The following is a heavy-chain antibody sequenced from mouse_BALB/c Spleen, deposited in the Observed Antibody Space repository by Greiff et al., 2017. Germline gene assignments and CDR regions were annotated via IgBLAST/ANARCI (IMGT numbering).Heavy chain of an antibody. J-gene: IGHJ4*01. D-gene: IGHD1-1*01. CDR1: GYTFTDYA. Sequence: VKLQQSGAELVRPGVSVKISCKGSGYTFTDYAMHWVKQSHAKSLEWIGVISTYYGDASYNQKFKGKATMTVDKSSSTAYMELARLTSEDSAIYYCATRYGSSSYAMDYWGQGTSVTVSS. CDR3: ATRYGSSSYAMDY. CDR2: ISTYYGDA. V-gene: IGHV1S137*01.